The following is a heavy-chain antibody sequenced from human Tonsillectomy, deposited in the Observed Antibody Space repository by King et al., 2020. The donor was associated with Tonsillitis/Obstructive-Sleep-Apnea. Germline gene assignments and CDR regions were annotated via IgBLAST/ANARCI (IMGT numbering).Heavy chain of an antibody. CDR1: GYSFTSYW. CDR2: IYPGDSAT. J-gene: IGHJ6*04. V-gene: IGHV5-51*01. Sequence: VQLVESGAEVKKPGESLKISCKGSGYSFTSYWIGWVRQMPGKGLEWMGIIYPGDSATRYSPSFKGQVTISAAKSISTAYLQWSSLKASDTAMNYCAILGVFGPVVVPAADVWGKGTTVTVSS. D-gene: IGHD2-2*01. CDR3: AILGVFGPVVVPAADV.